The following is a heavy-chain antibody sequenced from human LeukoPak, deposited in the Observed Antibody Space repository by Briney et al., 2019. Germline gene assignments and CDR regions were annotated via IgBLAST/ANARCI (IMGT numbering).Heavy chain of an antibody. J-gene: IGHJ4*02. V-gene: IGHV1-69*13. D-gene: IGHD6-19*01. CDR2: IIPIFGTA. CDR1: GGTFSSYA. Sequence: SVKVSCKASGGTFSSYAISWVRQATGQGLEWMGGIIPIFGTANYAQKFQGRVTITADESTSTAYMELSSLRSEDTAVYYCAREYGSGWLGQFAFDYWGQGTLVTVSS. CDR3: AREYGSGWLGQFAFDY.